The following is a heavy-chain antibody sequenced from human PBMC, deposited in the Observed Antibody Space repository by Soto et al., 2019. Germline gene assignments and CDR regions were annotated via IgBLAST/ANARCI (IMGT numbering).Heavy chain of an antibody. D-gene: IGHD2-15*01. Sequence: PVGSLRLSCAASGFTFSSYWMHWVRQAPGKGLVWVSRINSDGSSTFYADSVKGRFTISRDNAKNTLDLQMNSLRAEDTALYYCERILVTTPWYFDLWGRGTLVTVAS. V-gene: IGHV3-74*01. CDR3: ERILVTTPWYFDL. J-gene: IGHJ2*01. CDR2: INSDGSST. CDR1: GFTFSSYW.